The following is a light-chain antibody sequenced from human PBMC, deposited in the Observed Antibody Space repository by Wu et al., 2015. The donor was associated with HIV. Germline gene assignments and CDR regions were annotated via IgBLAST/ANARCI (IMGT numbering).Light chain of an antibody. V-gene: IGKV3-20*01. CDR2: DAS. J-gene: IGKJ2*01. CDR3: QQYANYPYT. Sequence: EIVLTQSPGTLSLSPGERATLSCRASQRVSSSYLAWYQQKPGKSPRLLMYDASSRATGIPDRFSGSGSGTDFTLTISRLEPEDFAVYYCQQYANYPYTFGQGTKLEIK. CDR1: QRVSSSY.